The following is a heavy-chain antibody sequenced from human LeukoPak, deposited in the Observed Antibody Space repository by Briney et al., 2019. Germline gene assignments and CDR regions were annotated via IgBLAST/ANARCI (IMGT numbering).Heavy chain of an antibody. V-gene: IGHV3-23*01. D-gene: IGHD1-26*01. CDR2: ISGGGGST. CDR3: AKGGKWDVTPFDY. Sequence: QAGGSLRLSCAASGFSFDNYAMSWVRQAPGKGLEWVSTISGGGGSTYYADSVKGRFTISRDNSKNTLYLQVNSLRAEDTAVYYCAKGGKWDVTPFDYWGQGTLVTVSS. J-gene: IGHJ4*02. CDR1: GFSFDNYA.